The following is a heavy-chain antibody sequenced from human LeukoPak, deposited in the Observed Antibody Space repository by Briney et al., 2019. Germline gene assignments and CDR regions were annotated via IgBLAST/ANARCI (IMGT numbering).Heavy chain of an antibody. V-gene: IGHV3-48*03. CDR3: ASMYYYDSSSYNWFDP. D-gene: IGHD3-22*01. J-gene: IGHJ5*02. Sequence: PGGSLRLSCAASGFTFSSYEMNWVRQAPGKGLEWVSYISSSGSTIYYADSVKGRFTISRDNAKNSLYLQMNSLRAEDTAVYYCASMYYYDSSSYNWFDPWGQGTLVTVSS. CDR1: GFTFSSYE. CDR2: ISSSGSTI.